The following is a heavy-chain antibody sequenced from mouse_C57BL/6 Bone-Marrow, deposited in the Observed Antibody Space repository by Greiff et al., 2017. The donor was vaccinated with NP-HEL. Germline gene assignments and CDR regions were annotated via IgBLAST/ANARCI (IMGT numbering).Heavy chain of an antibody. D-gene: IGHD1-1*01. V-gene: IGHV1-5*01. CDR1: GYTFTSYW. J-gene: IGHJ4*01. CDR3: TSYGSSSFYARDY. CDR2: IYPGNSDT. Sequence: VQLQQSGTVLARPGASVKMSCKTSGYTFTSYWMHWVKQRPGQGLEWIGAIYPGNSDTSYNQKFKGKAKLTAVTSASTAYMELSSLTNEDSAVYYCTSYGSSSFYARDYWGQGTSVTVSS.